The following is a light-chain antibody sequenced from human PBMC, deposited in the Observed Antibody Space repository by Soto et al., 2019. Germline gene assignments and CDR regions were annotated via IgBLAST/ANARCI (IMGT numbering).Light chain of an antibody. V-gene: IGKV3-15*01. CDR3: HQYNNWLRGT. CDR2: GAS. Sequence: EIVMTQSPATLSVSPGERATLSCRASQSVGSNLAWYQQKPGQAPRLLIYGASTRATGIPARFSGSGSGTEFTLTISSLQSEDFAVYFCHQYNNWLRGTFGQGTKLEIK. J-gene: IGKJ2*01. CDR1: QSVGSN.